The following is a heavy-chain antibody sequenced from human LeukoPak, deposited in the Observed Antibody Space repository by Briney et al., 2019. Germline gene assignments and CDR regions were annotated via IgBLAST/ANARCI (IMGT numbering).Heavy chain of an antibody. V-gene: IGHV4-30-4*08. CDR2: IYYSGST. J-gene: IGHJ5*02. CDR1: GGSISSGDDY. CDR3: ARESDIVVVPAAQTP. Sequence: SETLSLTCIVSGGSISSGDDYWSWIRQPPGKGREWIGYIYYSGSTYNNPSLKSRVTISVDTSKTQCSRKLSSVTAADTAVYYCARESDIVVVPAAQTPCGQGTLVTVSS. D-gene: IGHD2-2*01.